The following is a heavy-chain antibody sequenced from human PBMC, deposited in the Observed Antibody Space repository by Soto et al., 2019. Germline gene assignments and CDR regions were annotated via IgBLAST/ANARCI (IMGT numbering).Heavy chain of an antibody. CDR2: IKSKTDGGTT. CDR3: TGTYYSSSMRFDY. V-gene: IGHV3-15*01. D-gene: IGHD6-6*01. CDR1: GFTFSNAW. Sequence: EVQLVESGGGLVEPGGSLRLSCSTSGFTFSNAWMTWVRQVPGKGLEWVGRIKSKTDGGTTDYAAPVKGRFTISRDESKSTLYMQMNSLKTEDTAIYYCTGTYYSSSMRFDYWGQGTLVSVSS. J-gene: IGHJ4*02.